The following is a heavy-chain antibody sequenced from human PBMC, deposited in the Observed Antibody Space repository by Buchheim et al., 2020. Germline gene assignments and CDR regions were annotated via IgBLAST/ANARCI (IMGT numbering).Heavy chain of an antibody. CDR2: IIPTFGTA. CDR3: ARERGGNGSGWSFHAYFFDY. J-gene: IGHJ4*02. D-gene: IGHD6-19*01. Sequence: QVQLVQSGAEVKNPGASVKVSCEASGYTFSSYAISWVRQAPGQGLEWVGGIIPTFGTANYAQKFQGRVTITADESTSTAYMELSSLRSEDTAVYYCARERGGNGSGWSFHAYFFDYWGQGTL. CDR1: GYTFSSYA. V-gene: IGHV1-69*01.